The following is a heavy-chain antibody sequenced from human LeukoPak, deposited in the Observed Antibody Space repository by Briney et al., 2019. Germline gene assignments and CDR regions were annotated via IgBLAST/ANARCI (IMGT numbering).Heavy chain of an antibody. Sequence: ASVKVSCKASGYTFSSYAMSWVRQAPRQGLEWMGWISAYTGNTNYAQNLQGRVTMTTDTSTNTAYMELRSLRSDDTAVYYCARGKKDYYDYDYWGQGTLVTVSS. J-gene: IGHJ4*02. CDR1: GYTFSSYA. V-gene: IGHV1-18*01. D-gene: IGHD3-22*01. CDR3: ARGKKDYYDYDY. CDR2: ISAYTGNT.